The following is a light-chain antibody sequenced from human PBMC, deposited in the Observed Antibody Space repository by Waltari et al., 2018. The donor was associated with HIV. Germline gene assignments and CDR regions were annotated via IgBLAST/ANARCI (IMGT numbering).Light chain of an antibody. CDR3: QQCANWPRT. Sequence: EIVLTQSPATLSLSPGEGATLSCRASQTIYTCLAWYQLKPGQSLRLLIYGASTRATGIPARFSGSGSDTDFSLTISSLEPEDFAVYYGQQCANWPRTFGQGTKVEI. CDR1: QTIYTC. CDR2: GAS. V-gene: IGKV3-11*01. J-gene: IGKJ1*01.